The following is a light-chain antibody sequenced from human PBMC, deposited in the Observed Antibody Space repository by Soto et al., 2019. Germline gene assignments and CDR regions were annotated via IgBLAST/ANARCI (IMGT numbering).Light chain of an antibody. J-gene: IGLJ2*01. CDR2: GNS. V-gene: IGLV1-40*01. Sequence: QSVLTQQPSVSGAPGQRVTISCTGSSSNIGAGYDVHWYQQLPGTAPKLLIYGNSNRPSGVPDRFSGYNSGTSASLAITWRLGEDEGDYFCQSYDSSLSGYLVFGGGAKRTV. CDR3: QSYDSSLSGYLV. CDR1: SSNIGAGYD.